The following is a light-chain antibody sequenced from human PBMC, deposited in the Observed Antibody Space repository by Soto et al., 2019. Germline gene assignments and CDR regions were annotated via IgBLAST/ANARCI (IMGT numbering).Light chain of an antibody. J-gene: IGLJ2*01. CDR3: SSYTTSSTLEVV. CDR2: EVS. Sequence: QSVLTQPASVSGSPGQSITISCTGTSSDVGSYNYVSWYQQHPGKAPKLMIYEVSNRPSGVSHRFSGSKSGNPASLTISGLQAEDEADYYCSSYTTSSTLEVVFGGGTKLTVL. V-gene: IGLV2-14*01. CDR1: SSDVGSYNY.